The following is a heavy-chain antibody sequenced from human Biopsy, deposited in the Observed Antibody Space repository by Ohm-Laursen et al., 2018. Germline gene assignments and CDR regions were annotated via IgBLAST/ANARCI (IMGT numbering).Heavy chain of an antibody. D-gene: IGHD2-2*01. J-gene: IGHJ6*02. Sequence: PSETLSLTCTVSGGSISSGGYYWSWIRQHPGKGLEWIGYIYYSGSTYYNPSLKSRVDISLDTSKNQFSLNLNSVTAADTAVYFCARDVKRYCSGTSCYSGYFGMDVWGQGTTVTVS. V-gene: IGHV4-31*03. CDR3: ARDVKRYCSGTSCYSGYFGMDV. CDR2: IYYSGST. CDR1: GGSISSGGYY.